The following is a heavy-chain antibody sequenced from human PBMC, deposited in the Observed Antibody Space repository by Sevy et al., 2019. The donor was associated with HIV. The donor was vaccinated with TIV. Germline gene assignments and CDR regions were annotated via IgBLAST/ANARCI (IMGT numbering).Heavy chain of an antibody. D-gene: IGHD5-12*01. J-gene: IGHJ4*02. CDR3: AKDRLGSYERLFPY. CDR1: GFTFSSFD. V-gene: IGHV3-30*18. CDR2: ISNDGSNK. Sequence: GGSLRLSCVVSGFTFSSFDMHWVRQAPGKGLEWVAFISNDGSNKYYEDSVKGRVTISRDNSKNTLYLQMNSLRAEDTAAYYCAKDRLGSYERLFPYWGPGTLVTVSS.